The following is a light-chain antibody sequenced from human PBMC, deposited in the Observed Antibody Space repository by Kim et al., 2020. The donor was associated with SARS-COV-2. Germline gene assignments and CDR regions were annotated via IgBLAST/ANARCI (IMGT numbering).Light chain of an antibody. V-gene: IGLV2-14*01. CDR2: EVT. CDR3: SSYTSSSGLMV. J-gene: IGLJ3*02. Sequence: QSALTQPASVSGSPGQSITISCTGTSSDIDGYNYVSWYQQHPGKAPKLMIYEVTKRPSGVSYRFSGSKSGNTASLTISGLQAEDEADYYCSSYTSSSGLMVFGGGTQLTVL. CDR1: SSDIDGYNY.